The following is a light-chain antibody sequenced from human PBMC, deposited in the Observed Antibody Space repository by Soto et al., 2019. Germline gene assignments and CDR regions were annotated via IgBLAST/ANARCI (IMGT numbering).Light chain of an antibody. V-gene: IGKV3-15*01. Sequence: ERVITPSPATLSLSPGSRAALSGMASRSVTNSLAWYPQLPGPPPRLLIYGASTMATGVPARFSGSGSGNEFPPTISSLRSEDFAVYYRQQYNNPPTFGQGTKVDIK. J-gene: IGKJ1*01. CDR1: RSVTNS. CDR3: QQYNNPPT. CDR2: GAS.